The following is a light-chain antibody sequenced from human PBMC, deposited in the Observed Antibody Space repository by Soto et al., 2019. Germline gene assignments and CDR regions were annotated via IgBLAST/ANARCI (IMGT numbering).Light chain of an antibody. V-gene: IGKV3-15*01. Sequence: IVMTQSPATLSMSPGDRATLSCRASQSVATNVAWYQQKPGQAPRLLIYGASIRATGVPARFSGSGSETVFTLTINSLQSEDFADFYRHQYTSGLRTFGRGTRVEV. CDR3: HQYTSGLRT. CDR2: GAS. J-gene: IGKJ1*01. CDR1: QSVATN.